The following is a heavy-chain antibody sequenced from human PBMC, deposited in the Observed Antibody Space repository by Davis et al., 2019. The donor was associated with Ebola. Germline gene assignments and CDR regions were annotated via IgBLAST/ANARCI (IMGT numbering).Heavy chain of an antibody. CDR2: IHNTRSI. V-gene: IGHV4-34*01. J-gene: IGHJ4*02. Sequence: SETLSLTCAVSGGNFSGYYWSWIRQPPGKGLEWIGSIHNTRSIYYNPSLESRVTIFLDTSKNQFSLDLNSVTAADTAVYYCARLNDDVLTTYPYWGQGTLVTVSS. CDR3: ARLNDDVLTTYPY. CDR1: GGNFSGYY. D-gene: IGHD3-9*01.